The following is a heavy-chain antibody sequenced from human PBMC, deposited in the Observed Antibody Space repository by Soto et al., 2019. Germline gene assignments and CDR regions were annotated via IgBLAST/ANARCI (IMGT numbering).Heavy chain of an antibody. V-gene: IGHV3-30*03. J-gene: IGHJ4*02. CDR1: GFTVSTYG. Sequence: QVQLVESGGGVVQPGRSLRLSCAVSGFTVSTYGMHWVRQAPGKGLEWVAVITVGGGTKNYADAVRGPFTISRDNSRNTLFLEMNSLRSDDMAVYYCTGEVASGYWGQGTLVTVSS. CDR2: ITVGGGTK. D-gene: IGHD2-8*02. CDR3: TGEVASGY.